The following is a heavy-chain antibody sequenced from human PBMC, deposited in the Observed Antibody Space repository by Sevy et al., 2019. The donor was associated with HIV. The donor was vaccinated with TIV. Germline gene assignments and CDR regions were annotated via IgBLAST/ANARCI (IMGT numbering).Heavy chain of an antibody. CDR2: IYYSGST. V-gene: IGHV4-31*03. CDR3: AGVSVVGQLLCVDDAFDI. Sequence: SETLSLTCTVSGGSISSGGYYWSWIRQHPGKGLEWIGYIYYSGSTYYNPSLKSRVTISVDTSKNQFSLKLSTVTAADTAVYYCAGVSVVGQLLCVDDAFDIWGQGTMVTVSS. D-gene: IGHD2-2*01. J-gene: IGHJ3*02. CDR1: GGSISSGGYY.